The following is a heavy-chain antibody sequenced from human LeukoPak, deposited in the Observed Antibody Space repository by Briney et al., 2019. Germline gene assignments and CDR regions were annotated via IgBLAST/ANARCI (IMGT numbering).Heavy chain of an antibody. CDR1: GFTFSSYS. D-gene: IGHD3-9*01. CDR3: ARGGYILTTNWFDP. CDR2: ISSSSSTI. Sequence: GGSLRLSCAASGFTFSSYSMNWVRRAPGKGLEWVSYISSSSSTIYYADSVKGRFTISRDNAKNSLYLQMNSLRAEDTAMYYCARGGYILTTNWFDPWGQGTLVTASS. J-gene: IGHJ5*02. V-gene: IGHV3-48*04.